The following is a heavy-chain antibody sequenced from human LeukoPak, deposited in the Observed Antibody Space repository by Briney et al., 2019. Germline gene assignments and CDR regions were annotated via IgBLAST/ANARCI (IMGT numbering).Heavy chain of an antibody. CDR1: GYTFTSYG. D-gene: IGHD4-17*01. CDR3: ARDLLYGDNAVAGVDY. Sequence: ASVKVSCKASGYTFTSYGIGWVRQAPGQGLEWMGWISAYNGNTNYAQKLQGRVTMTTDTSTSTAYMELRSLRSDDTAVYYCARDLLYGDNAVAGVDYWGQGTLVTVSS. CDR2: ISAYNGNT. J-gene: IGHJ4*02. V-gene: IGHV1-18*01.